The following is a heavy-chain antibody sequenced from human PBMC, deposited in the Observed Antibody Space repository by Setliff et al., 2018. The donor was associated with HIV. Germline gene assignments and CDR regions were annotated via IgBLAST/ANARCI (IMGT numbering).Heavy chain of an antibody. CDR1: GYTFTTYS. V-gene: IGHV1-3*01. J-gene: IGHJ4*01. CDR2: INVCNGDT. CDR3: ARGALLAVFDFDH. D-gene: IGHD3-10*01. Sequence: ASVKVSCKASGYTFTTYSLHWVRQAPGQSLEWMGWINVCNGDTKYSQDLQGRITITRDTSANTAYMELSRLRSDDTAVYFCARGALLAVFDFDHWGHGTLVTVSS.